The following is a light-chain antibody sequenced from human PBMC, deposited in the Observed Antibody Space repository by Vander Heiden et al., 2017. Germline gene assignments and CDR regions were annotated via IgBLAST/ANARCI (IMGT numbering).Light chain of an antibody. Sequence: SYELTQPPSVSGSPGQTARITCSGDALPKQYAYWYQQKPGQAPVLVIYKDTARPSGIPERFSGSSSGTTVTLTISGVQSEDEADYYCQSADSSGARGVFGGGTKLTVL. J-gene: IGLJ3*02. CDR1: ALPKQY. V-gene: IGLV3-25*03. CDR3: QSADSSGARGV. CDR2: KDT.